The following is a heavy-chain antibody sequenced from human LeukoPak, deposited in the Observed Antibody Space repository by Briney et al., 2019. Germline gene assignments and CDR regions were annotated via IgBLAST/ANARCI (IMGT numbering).Heavy chain of an antibody. J-gene: IGHJ4*02. D-gene: IGHD5-24*01. V-gene: IGHV1-2*02. Sequence: ASVKVSCKASGYTFTGYYMHWVRQAPGQGLEWMGWINPNSGGANYAQKFQGRVTMTRDTSISTVYMELSRLRSDDTAVFYCARDVARWLHLGPAYWGQGTLVTVSS. CDR2: INPNSGGA. CDR1: GYTFTGYY. CDR3: ARDVARWLHLGPAY.